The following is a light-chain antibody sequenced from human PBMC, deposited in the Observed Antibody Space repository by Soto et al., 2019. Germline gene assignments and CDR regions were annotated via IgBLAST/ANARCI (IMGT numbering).Light chain of an antibody. CDR1: QSVSSSY. V-gene: IGKV3-20*01. Sequence: EIVLTQSPGTLSLSPGERATLSCRASQSVSSSYLAWYQQKPGQAPRLLIYGASSRATGIPDRFSGSGSGTDFTLTISRLEPEDFAVYYCQQYVSSLPYTFGQGTKREIK. CDR3: QQYVSSLPYT. J-gene: IGKJ2*01. CDR2: GAS.